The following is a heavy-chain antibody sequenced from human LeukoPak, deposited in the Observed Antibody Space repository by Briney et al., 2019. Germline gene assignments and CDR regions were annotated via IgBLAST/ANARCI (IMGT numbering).Heavy chain of an antibody. Sequence: GGSLRLSCAASGFTFSSYEMNWVRQAPGKGLEWVSYISSSGSTIYYADSVKGRFTISRDNAKNSLYLQMISLRAEDTAVYYCARDMALVLDDYGDYSTAYGMDVWGKGTTVTVSS. CDR2: ISSSGSTI. J-gene: IGHJ6*04. CDR3: ARDMALVLDDYGDYSTAYGMDV. V-gene: IGHV3-48*03. D-gene: IGHD4-17*01. CDR1: GFTFSSYE.